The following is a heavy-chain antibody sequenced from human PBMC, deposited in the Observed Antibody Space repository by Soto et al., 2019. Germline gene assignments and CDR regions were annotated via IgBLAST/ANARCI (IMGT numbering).Heavy chain of an antibody. V-gene: IGHV3-11*01. J-gene: IGHJ4*02. CDR2: ISSSGSTI. CDR3: AISDDYYGSGSYYNFDY. D-gene: IGHD3-10*01. CDR1: GFTFSDYY. Sequence: GGSLRLSCAASGFTFSDYYMSWIRQAPGKGLEWVSYISSSGSTIYYADSVKGRFTISRDNAKNSLYLQMNSLRAEDTAVYYCAISDDYYGSGSYYNFDYWGQGTLVTVSS.